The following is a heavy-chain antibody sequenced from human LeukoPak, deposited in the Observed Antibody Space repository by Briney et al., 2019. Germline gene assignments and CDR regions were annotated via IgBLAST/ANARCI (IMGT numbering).Heavy chain of an antibody. V-gene: IGHV1-18*01. CDR1: GYTFSSYG. D-gene: IGHD3-16*02. J-gene: IGHJ6*02. CDR3: GRNLLGQLSPMDV. CDR2: INGYNGAT. Sequence: ASMKVSCKTSGYTFSSYGVSWMRQAPGQGLEWMGWINGYNGATNYAQNFQGRVTMTTDTSTSTAYMELRSLRSDDTAVYYCGRNLLGQLSPMDVWGQGTTVIVSS.